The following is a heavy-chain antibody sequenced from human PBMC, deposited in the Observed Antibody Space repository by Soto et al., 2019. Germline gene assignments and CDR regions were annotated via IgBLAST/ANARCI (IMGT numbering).Heavy chain of an antibody. V-gene: IGHV4-59*01. CDR3: ARAMYYYESRGPAGWFHP. J-gene: IGHJ5*02. CDR2: IYYSGST. D-gene: IGHD3-22*01. CDR1: GGSISSYY. Sequence: SETLSLTCTVSGGSISSYYWSWIRQPPGKGLEWIGYIYYSGSTNYNPSLKSRVTISVDTSKNQFSLKLSSVTAADTAVYYCARAMYYYESRGPAGWFHPWGQGTLVSVSS.